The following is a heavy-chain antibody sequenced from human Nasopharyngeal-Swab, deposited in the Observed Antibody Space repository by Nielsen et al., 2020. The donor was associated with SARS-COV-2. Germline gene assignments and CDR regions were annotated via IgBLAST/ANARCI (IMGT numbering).Heavy chain of an antibody. D-gene: IGHD7-27*01. CDR2: IRSKANSYAT. Sequence: WIRQPPGKGLEWVGRIRSKANSYATAYAASVKGRFTISRDDSKNTAYLQMNSLKTEDTAVYYCTLPGYWGQGTLGTVSS. CDR3: TLPGY. V-gene: IGHV3-73*01. J-gene: IGHJ4*02.